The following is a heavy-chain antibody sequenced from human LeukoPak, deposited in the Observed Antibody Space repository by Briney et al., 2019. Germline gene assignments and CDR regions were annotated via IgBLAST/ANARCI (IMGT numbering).Heavy chain of an antibody. CDR3: ARGSVTGYYYYYYGMDV. CDR2: IIPILGIA. J-gene: IGHJ6*02. V-gene: IGHV1-69*02. CDR1: GGTFSSYT. D-gene: IGHD3-10*01. Sequence: ASVKVSCKASGGTFSSYTISWVRQAPGQGLEWMGRIIPILGIANYAQKFQGRVMITADKSTSTAYMELSSLRSEDTAMYYCARGSVTGYYYYYYGMDVWGQGTTVTVSS.